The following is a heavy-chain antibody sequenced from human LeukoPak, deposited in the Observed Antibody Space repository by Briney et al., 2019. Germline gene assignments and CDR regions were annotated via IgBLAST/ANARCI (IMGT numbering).Heavy chain of an antibody. V-gene: IGHV3-23*01. J-gene: IGHJ5*02. CDR2: ISGSGGST. CDR1: GFTFDDYA. CDR3: AKDPYSSSSSGWFDP. D-gene: IGHD6-6*01. Sequence: PGGSLRLSCAASGFTFDDYAMHWVRQAPGKGLEWVSAISGSGGSTYYADSVKGRFTISRDNSKNTLYLQMNSLRAEDTAVYYCAKDPYSSSSSGWFDPWGQGTLVTVSS.